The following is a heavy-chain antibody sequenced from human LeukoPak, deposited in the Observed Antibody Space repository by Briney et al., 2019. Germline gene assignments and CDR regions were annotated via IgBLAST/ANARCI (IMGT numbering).Heavy chain of an antibody. J-gene: IGHJ4*02. Sequence: PGGSLRLSCVASGFAFSTYWMHWVRQAPGKGLVWVSRINPDGSTTNYADSVKGRFTISRDNAKNTLYLQMNSLRAEDTAVYYCTRVSYFFDSWRQGTLVTVSS. D-gene: IGHD6-6*01. CDR2: INPDGSTT. CDR3: TRVSYFFDS. CDR1: GFAFSTYW. V-gene: IGHV3-74*01.